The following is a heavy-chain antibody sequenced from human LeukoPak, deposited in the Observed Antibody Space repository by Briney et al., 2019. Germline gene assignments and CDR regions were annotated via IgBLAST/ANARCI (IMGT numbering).Heavy chain of an antibody. Sequence: SETLSLTCAVYGGSFSGYYWSWVRQPPGKGLEWIGEINHSASTNYNPSLKSRVTISVDTSKNQFSLKLSSVTAADTAVYYCARGLPPYSSSPYYFDYWGQGTLVTVSS. CDR1: GGSFSGYY. V-gene: IGHV4-34*01. D-gene: IGHD6-6*01. CDR3: ARGLPPYSSSPYYFDY. CDR2: INHSAST. J-gene: IGHJ4*02.